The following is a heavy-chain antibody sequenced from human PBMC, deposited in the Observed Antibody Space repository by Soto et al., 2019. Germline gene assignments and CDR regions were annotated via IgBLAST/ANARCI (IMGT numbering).Heavy chain of an antibody. D-gene: IGHD6-6*01. J-gene: IGHJ4*02. V-gene: IGHV1-24*01. CDR2: FDPEDGET. Sequence: ASVKVSCKVSGYTLTELSMHWVRQAPGKGLEWMGGFDPEDGETIYAQKFQGRVTMTEDTSTDTAYMELSNLRSEDTAVDYWATAFNSSPLLFDYWGQGTLVTVSS. CDR3: ATAFNSSPLLFDY. CDR1: GYTLTELS.